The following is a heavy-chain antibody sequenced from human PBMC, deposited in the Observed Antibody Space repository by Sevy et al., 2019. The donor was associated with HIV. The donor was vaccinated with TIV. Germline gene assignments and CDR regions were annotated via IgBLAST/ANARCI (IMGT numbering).Heavy chain of an antibody. Sequence: SETLSLTCTVSGGSISSSSYYWGWIRQPPGKGLEWIGSIYYSGSTYYNPSLKSRVTISVDTSKNQVSLKLSSVTAADTAVYYCAVITIFGVVTDNWFDPWGQGPRVTVSS. J-gene: IGHJ5*02. D-gene: IGHD3-3*01. CDR1: GGSISSSSYY. CDR3: AVITIFGVVTDNWFDP. V-gene: IGHV4-39*01. CDR2: IYYSGST.